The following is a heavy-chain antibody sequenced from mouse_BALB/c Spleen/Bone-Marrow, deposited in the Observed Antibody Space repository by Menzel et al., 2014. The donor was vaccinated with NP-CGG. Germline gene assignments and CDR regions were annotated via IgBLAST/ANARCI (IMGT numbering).Heavy chain of an antibody. Sequence: VKVEESGPGLEESSQSLSISCTVSGFSLISYGVHWIRQRPGKGLEGLGVIWPGGSTNYNSALMSRLSISKDNSKSQVFLKMNSLQSDDTAMYYCARDLYYDYDVGAMDYWGQGTSVTVSS. V-gene: IGHV2-9*02. CDR2: IWPGGST. D-gene: IGHD2-4*01. J-gene: IGHJ4*01. CDR1: GFSLISYG. CDR3: ARDLYYDYDVGAMDY.